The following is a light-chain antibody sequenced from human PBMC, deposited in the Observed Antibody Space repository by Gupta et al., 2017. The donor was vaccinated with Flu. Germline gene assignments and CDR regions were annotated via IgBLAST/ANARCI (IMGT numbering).Light chain of an antibody. CDR3: AAWDDSLNGWV. Sequence: QSALTQPPSASGTPGQRVTISCSGSSSNIGTNTVNWYQLVPGTAPKPLIYSNSERPSGVPDRLSGSKSGTSASLAISGLQSGDEGDYYCAAWDDSLNGWVFGGGTKLTVL. CDR1: SSNIGTNT. V-gene: IGLV1-44*01. J-gene: IGLJ3*02. CDR2: SNS.